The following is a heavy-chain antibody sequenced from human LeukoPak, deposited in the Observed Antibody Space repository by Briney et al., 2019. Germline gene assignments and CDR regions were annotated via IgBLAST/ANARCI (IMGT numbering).Heavy chain of an antibody. CDR3: ARVGSYGYYYYYYMDV. Sequence: SETLSLTCTVSGGSISSGSYYWSWIRQPAGKGLEWIGRIYTSGSTYYNPSLKSRVTISVDTSKNQFSLKLSSVTAADTAVYYCARVGSYGYYYYYYMDVWGQGTLVTVSS. D-gene: IGHD3-22*01. CDR2: IYTSGST. J-gene: IGHJ6*03. V-gene: IGHV4-61*02. CDR1: GGSISSGSYY.